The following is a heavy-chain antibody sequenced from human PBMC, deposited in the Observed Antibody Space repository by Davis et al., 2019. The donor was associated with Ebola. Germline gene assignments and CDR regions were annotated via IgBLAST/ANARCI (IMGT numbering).Heavy chain of an antibody. V-gene: IGHV4-59*01. Sequence: PSETLSLTCIVSGGSINNYYWSWVRQPPGKGLEWIGYISYSGSTNYNPSLKSRVTISVDTSKNQFSLKLSSVTAADTAVYYCAGLYSSGWYVYYYYYMDVWGKGTTVAVSS. D-gene: IGHD6-19*01. CDR3: AGLYSSGWYVYYYYYMDV. CDR1: GGSINNYY. J-gene: IGHJ6*03. CDR2: ISYSGST.